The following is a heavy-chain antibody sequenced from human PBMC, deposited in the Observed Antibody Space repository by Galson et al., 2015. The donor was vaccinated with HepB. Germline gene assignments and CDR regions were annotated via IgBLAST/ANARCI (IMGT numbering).Heavy chain of an antibody. CDR2: IKQDGSEK. J-gene: IGHJ5*02. CDR1: GFTFSSYW. CDR3: ARVWWFGELSWFDP. V-gene: IGHV3-7*03. D-gene: IGHD3-10*01. Sequence: SLRLSCAASGFTFSSYWMSWVRQAPGKGLEWVANIKQDGSEKYYVDSVKGRFTISRDNAKNSLYLQMNSLRAEDTAVYYCARVWWFGELSWFDPWGQGTLVTVSS.